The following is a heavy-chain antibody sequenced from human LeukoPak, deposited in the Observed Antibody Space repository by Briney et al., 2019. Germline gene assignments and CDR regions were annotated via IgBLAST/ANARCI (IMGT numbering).Heavy chain of an antibody. CDR1: GGSISSGSYY. CDR3: ARGIAARFQITWVRPYYYYMDV. V-gene: IGHV4-61*02. D-gene: IGHD6-6*01. J-gene: IGHJ6*03. Sequence: KTSETLSLTCTVSGGSISSGSYYWSWIRQPAGKGLEWIGRIYTSGSTNYNPSLKSRVTISVDTSKNQFSLKLSSVTAADTAVYYCARGIAARFQITWVRPYYYYMDVWGKGTTVTVSS. CDR2: IYTSGST.